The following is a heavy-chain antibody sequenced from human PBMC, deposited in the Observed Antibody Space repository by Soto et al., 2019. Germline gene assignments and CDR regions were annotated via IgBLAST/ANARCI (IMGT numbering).Heavy chain of an antibody. D-gene: IGHD1-26*01. V-gene: IGHV4-39*01. CDR3: ARLSGSYNDRYFDN. CDR2: VYYNGNT. Sequence: SETQSLTCTVSGGSISSSSYYWGRIRQPPGKGLEWIGNVYYNGNTYYNASLKSRLTISVDTSNNQFSLKVKSVTAADTAVYFCARLSGSYNDRYFDNWGQGTLVTVSS. CDR1: GGSISSSSYY. J-gene: IGHJ4*02.